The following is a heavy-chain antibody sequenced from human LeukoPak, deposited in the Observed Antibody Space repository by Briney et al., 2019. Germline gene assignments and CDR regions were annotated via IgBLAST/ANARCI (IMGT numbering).Heavy chain of an antibody. Sequence: ASVKVSCKASGYTFTGYYMHWVRQAPGQGLEWMGWINPNSGGTNYAQKFQGRVTMTRDTSISTAYMELSRLRSDDTAVYYCARAKRWLQFPFDYWGQGTLVTVSS. D-gene: IGHD5-24*01. CDR3: ARAKRWLQFPFDY. V-gene: IGHV1-2*02. CDR2: INPNSGGT. CDR1: GYTFTGYY. J-gene: IGHJ4*02.